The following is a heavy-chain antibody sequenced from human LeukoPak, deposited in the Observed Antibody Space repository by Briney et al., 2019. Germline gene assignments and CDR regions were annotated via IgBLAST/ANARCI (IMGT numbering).Heavy chain of an antibody. CDR3: AKDEQYFWSGYYYMDV. J-gene: IGHJ6*03. Sequence: GGSLRLSCAASGFTFSSYVMHWVRQAPGKGLEWVAVIWYDGSNKYYADSVKGRFTISRDNSKNTLYLQMNSLRAEDTAVYYCAKDEQYFWSGYYYMDVWGKGTTVTVSS. CDR2: IWYDGSNK. CDR1: GFTFSSYV. V-gene: IGHV3-33*06. D-gene: IGHD3-3*01.